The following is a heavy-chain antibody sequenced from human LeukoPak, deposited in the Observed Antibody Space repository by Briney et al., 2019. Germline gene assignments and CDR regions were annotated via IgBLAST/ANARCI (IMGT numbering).Heavy chain of an antibody. J-gene: IGHJ4*02. CDR2: ISSSSSYI. D-gene: IGHD3-22*01. CDR1: GFTFSSYS. Sequence: GGSLRLSCAASGFTFSSYSMNWVRQAPGKGLEWVSSISSSSSYIYYADSVKGRFTISRDNTKNSLYLQMNSLRAEDKAVYYFARGTSYYYDTDYWGQGTLVTVSS. CDR3: ARGTSYYYDTDY. V-gene: IGHV3-21*01.